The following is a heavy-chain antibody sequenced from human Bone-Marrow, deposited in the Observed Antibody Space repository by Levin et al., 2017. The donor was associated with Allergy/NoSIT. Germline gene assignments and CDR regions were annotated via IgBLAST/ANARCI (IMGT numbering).Heavy chain of an antibody. CDR3: ARDLHHHYDSSGPFDY. CDR2: IYRTGST. Sequence: AGGSLRLSCVASGFNVSSNYMSWVRQAPGKGLEWVSVIYRTGSTYYADSVKGRFTISRDNSKNTLYLQMNSLRAEDTAVYYCARDLHHHYDSSGPFDYWGQGTLVTVSS. J-gene: IGHJ4*02. D-gene: IGHD3-22*01. V-gene: IGHV3-53*01. CDR1: GFNVSSNY.